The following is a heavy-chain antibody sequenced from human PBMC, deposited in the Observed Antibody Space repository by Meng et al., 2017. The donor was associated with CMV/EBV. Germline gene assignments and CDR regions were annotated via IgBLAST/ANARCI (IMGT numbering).Heavy chain of an antibody. V-gene: IGHV4-59*01. CDR3: ARVSGSWFDP. CDR2: IYYSGGT. J-gene: IGHJ5*02. Sequence: GSLRLSCTVSGGSISSYYWSWIRQPPGKGLEWIGYIYYSGGTNYNPSLKSRVTISVDTSKNQFSLKLSSVTAADTAVYYCARVSGSWFDPWGQGTLVTVSS. D-gene: IGHD3-10*01. CDR1: GGSISSYY.